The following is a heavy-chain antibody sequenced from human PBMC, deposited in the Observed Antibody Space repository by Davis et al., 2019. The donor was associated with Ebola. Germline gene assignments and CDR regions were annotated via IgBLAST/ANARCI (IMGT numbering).Heavy chain of an antibody. V-gene: IGHV5-10-1*01. D-gene: IGHD3-9*01. CDR3: AREAISQWGDYYYYYGMDV. CDR2: IDPSDSYT. CDR1: GYSFTSYW. J-gene: IGHJ6*02. Sequence: GESLKISCKGSGYSFTSYWISWVRQMPGKGLEWMGRIDPSDSYTNYSPSFQGHVTISADKSISTAYLQWSSLKASDTAMYYCAREAISQWGDYYYYYGMDVWGQGTTVTVSS.